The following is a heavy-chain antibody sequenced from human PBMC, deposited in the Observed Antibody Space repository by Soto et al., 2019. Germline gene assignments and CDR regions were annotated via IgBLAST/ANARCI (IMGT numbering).Heavy chain of an antibody. D-gene: IGHD2-21*02. J-gene: IGHJ3*02. Sequence: QLQLQESGPGLVKPSETLSLTCTVSGGSISSSSYYWGWIRQPPGKGLEWIGSIYYSGSTYYNPSLKRRVTISVDTSKNQFSLKLSSVTAADTAVYYCALHIVVVTAIPTDAFDIWGQGTMVTVSS. CDR2: IYYSGST. V-gene: IGHV4-39*01. CDR1: GGSISSSSYY. CDR3: ALHIVVVTAIPTDAFDI.